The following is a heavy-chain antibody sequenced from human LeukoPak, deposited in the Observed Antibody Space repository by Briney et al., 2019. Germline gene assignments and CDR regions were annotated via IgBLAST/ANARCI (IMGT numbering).Heavy chain of an antibody. CDR3: AKGSRHQLLLNVDY. CDR1: GFTFSSCA. V-gene: IGHV3-23*01. CDR2: ISGDGGST. Sequence: GGSLRLSCATSGFTFSSCAMTWVRQAPGRGLEGVSGISGDGGSTYYADSVKGRFTISRDNSKSTLYLQMSSLRAEDTALYYCAKGSRHQLLLNVDYWGQGTLVTVSS. J-gene: IGHJ4*02. D-gene: IGHD2-15*01.